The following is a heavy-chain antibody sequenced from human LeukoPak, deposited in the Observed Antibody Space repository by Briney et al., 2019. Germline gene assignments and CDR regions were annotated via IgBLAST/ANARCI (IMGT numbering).Heavy chain of an antibody. J-gene: IGHJ4*02. CDR3: TVGGGIKTPVDY. CDR2: ISWNSGSI. CDR1: GFTFDDYA. Sequence: GGSLRLSCAASGFTFDDYAMHWVRQAPGKGLEWVSGISWNSGSIGYADSVKGRFTISRDNAKNSLYLQMNSLRAEDAAVYFCTVGGGIKTPVDYWGQGTLVTVSS. D-gene: IGHD1-26*01. V-gene: IGHV3-9*01.